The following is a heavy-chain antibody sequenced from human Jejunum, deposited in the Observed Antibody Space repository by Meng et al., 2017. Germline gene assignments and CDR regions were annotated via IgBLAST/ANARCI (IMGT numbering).Heavy chain of an antibody. CDR2: VWHSGPT. CDR3: ARGVLERYFDY. V-gene: IGHV4-4*02. Sequence: VHRPGSCPGRVNPSGTLTLTCSVSSDFTSSRDMCTSVRQAPGRGLECIGEVWHSGPTYYNPSLESRLTISIDTANNRFSLELSSATAADTAVYYCARGVLERYFDYWGQGALVTVSS. J-gene: IGHJ4*02. CDR1: SDFTSSRDM. D-gene: IGHD3-10*01.